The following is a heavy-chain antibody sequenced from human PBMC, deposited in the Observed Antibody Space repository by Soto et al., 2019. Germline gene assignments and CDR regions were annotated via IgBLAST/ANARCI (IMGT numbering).Heavy chain of an antibody. D-gene: IGHD5-12*01. CDR2: INHGGTT. V-gene: IGHV4-34*02. CDR1: GESLLGSY. J-gene: IGHJ6*01. Sequence: QVQLQQWGAGLLEPSETLSLTCAVYGESLLGSYWSWIRQPPGKGLEWIGEINHGGTTTYKPACKGLGSISIDTSKNEVCLDLSSVAAAATAVDFFASTGPVRGTWWIRRDYVVDVWGQGSTVTVPS. CDR3: ASTGPVRGTWWIRRDYVVDV.